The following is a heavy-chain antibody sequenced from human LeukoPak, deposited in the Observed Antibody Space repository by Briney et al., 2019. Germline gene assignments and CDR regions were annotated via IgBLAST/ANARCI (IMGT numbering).Heavy chain of an antibody. V-gene: IGHV4-30-2*01. J-gene: IGHJ4*02. CDR1: GGSISSGGYY. D-gene: IGHD3-10*01. Sequence: SETLSLTCTVSGGSISSGGYYWSWIRQPPGKGLEWIGYIYHSGSTYYNPSLKSRVTISVDRSKNQISLKLSSVTAADTAVYYCARGDGSGSYYTYYFDYWGQGTLVTVSS. CDR3: ARGDGSGSYYTYYFDY. CDR2: IYHSGST.